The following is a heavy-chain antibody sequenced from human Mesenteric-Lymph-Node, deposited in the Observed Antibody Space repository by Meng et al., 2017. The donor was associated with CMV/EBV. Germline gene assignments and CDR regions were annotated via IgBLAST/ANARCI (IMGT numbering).Heavy chain of an antibody. J-gene: IGHJ3*02. Sequence: GESLKISCAASGFTFSSYAMSWVRQAPGKGLEWVSAISGSGGSTYYADSVKGRFTVSRDNAKNSLYLQMNSLRAEDTALYYCAKDTYSNSFYAFDIWGQGTMVTVSS. D-gene: IGHD6-13*01. CDR1: GFTFSSYA. V-gene: IGHV3-23*01. CDR3: AKDTYSNSFYAFDI. CDR2: ISGSGGST.